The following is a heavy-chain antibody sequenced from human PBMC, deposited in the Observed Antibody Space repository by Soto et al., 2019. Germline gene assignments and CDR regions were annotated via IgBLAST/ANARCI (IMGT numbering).Heavy chain of an antibody. D-gene: IGHD2-15*01. V-gene: IGHV5-10-1*01. CDR2: IDPSDSYT. J-gene: IGHJ6*02. Sequence: GESLKISCKGSGYSFTSYWISWVRQMPGKGLEWMGRIDPSDSYTNYTPSFQGHVTISADKSISTAYLQWSSLKASDTAMYYCARDYCSGGSCYFYYYGMDVWGQGTTVTVSS. CDR1: GYSFTSYW. CDR3: ARDYCSGGSCYFYYYGMDV.